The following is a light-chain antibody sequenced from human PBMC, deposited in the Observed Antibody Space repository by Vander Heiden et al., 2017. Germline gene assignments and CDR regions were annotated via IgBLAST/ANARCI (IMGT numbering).Light chain of an antibody. CDR1: SSNIGNNY. CDR3: GTWDSSLSAGV. Sequence: QSVLTQPPSVSAAPGQKVTISCSGSSSNIGNNYVSWYQQHPGTAPKLLIYDNNKRPSGIPDRFSGSKSGTSATLGSTGLQTGDEADYYCGTWDSSLSAGVFGGGTKLTVL. J-gene: IGLJ2*01. CDR2: DNN. V-gene: IGLV1-51*01.